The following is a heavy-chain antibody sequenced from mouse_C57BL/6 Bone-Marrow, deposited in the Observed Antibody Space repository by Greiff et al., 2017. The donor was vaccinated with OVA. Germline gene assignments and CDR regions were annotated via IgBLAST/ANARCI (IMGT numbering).Heavy chain of an antibody. D-gene: IGHD4-1*01. Sequence: EVMLVESEGGLVQPGSSMKLSCTASGFTFSDYYMAWVRQVPEKGLEWVANINYDGSSTYYLDSLKSRFIISRDNAKNILYLQMSSLKSEDTATYYCARGGGNWDGYLDYWGQGTTLTVSS. CDR3: ARGGGNWDGYLDY. J-gene: IGHJ2*01. CDR1: GFTFSDYY. V-gene: IGHV5-16*01. CDR2: INYDGSST.